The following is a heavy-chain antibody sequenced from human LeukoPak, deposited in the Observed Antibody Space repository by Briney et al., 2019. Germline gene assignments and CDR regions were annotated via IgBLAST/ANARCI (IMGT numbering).Heavy chain of an antibody. CDR3: ARNPPITMVRGVIFYYYYYYMDV. J-gene: IGHJ6*03. CDR2: ISSSSSYI. V-gene: IGHV3-21*01. D-gene: IGHD3-10*01. Sequence: PGGSLRLSCAASGFTFSDYYMNWVRQAPGKGLEWVSSISSSSSYIYYADSVKGRFTISRDNAKNSLYLQMNSLRAEDTAVYYCARNPPITMVRGVIFYYYYYYMDVWGKGTTVTISS. CDR1: GFTFSDYY.